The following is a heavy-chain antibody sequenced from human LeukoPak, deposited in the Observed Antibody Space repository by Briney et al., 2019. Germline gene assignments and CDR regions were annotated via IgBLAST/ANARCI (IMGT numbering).Heavy chain of an antibody. CDR2: ISGSGGST. CDR3: AKHRRVAAGSNSDC. J-gene: IGHJ4*02. V-gene: IGHV3-23*01. Sequence: GGSLRLSCAASGFTFSSYAMSWVRQAPGKGLGWVSAISGSGGSTYYADSVKGRFTISRDNSNNTLYLLMDSLRAEDTALYYCAKHRRVAAGSNSDCWGQGSLVTVSS. CDR1: GFTFSSYA. D-gene: IGHD1-14*01.